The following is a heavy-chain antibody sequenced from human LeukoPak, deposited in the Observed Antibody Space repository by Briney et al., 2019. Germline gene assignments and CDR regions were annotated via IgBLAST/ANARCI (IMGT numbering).Heavy chain of an antibody. V-gene: IGHV3-30*02. CDR1: GFTFSTYG. CDR2: IRYDGRNK. Sequence: GGSLRLSCAASGFTFSTYGMHWVRQAPGKGLEWVAFIRYDGRNKSYADSVKGRFTISRDNSKNTLYVQMNSLRAEDTAVYYCARRGSGWYGTSDYWGQGTLVTVSS. CDR3: ARRGSGWYGTSDY. J-gene: IGHJ4*02. D-gene: IGHD6-19*01.